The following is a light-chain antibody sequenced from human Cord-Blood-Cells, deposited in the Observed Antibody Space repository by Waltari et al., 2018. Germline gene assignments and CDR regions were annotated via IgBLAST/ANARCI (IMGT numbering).Light chain of an antibody. CDR3: QQYNNWPRT. Sequence: EIVMTQSPATLSVSPGDRATLSCRASQSVSSNLAWYQQKPGQAPRLLIYGASTRATGIPARFSGSGSGTEFTITISSLQSEDFAVYYCQQYNNWPRTFGQGTKVEIK. V-gene: IGKV3-15*01. J-gene: IGKJ1*01. CDR2: GAS. CDR1: QSVSSN.